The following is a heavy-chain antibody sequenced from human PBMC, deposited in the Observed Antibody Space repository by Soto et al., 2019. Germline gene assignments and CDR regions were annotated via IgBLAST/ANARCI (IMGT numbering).Heavy chain of an antibody. V-gene: IGHV4-30-2*01. CDR1: GDTISTGGYS. J-gene: IGHJ5*02. D-gene: IGHD4-17*01. CDR3: ARETNADYVGYFDP. Sequence: QLQLQESGSRLVKSSETLSLTCGVSGDTISTGGYSWAWIRQPPGKALGGIGHTYYSGNPYYNPSHKSRVIISVDRSNNQFSRKVSSVTAADTAVYYCARETNADYVGYFDPWGQGTLVTVSS. CDR2: TYYSGNP.